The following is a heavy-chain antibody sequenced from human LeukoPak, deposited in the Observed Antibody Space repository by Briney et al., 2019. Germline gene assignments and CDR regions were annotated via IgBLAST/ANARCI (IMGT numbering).Heavy chain of an antibody. J-gene: IGHJ5*02. CDR2: IYHSGST. D-gene: IGHD3-9*01. V-gene: IGHV4-31*03. CDR1: GGSIRSHENY. Sequence: PSQTLSLTCTVSGGSIRSHENYWSWIRQHPGKGLEWIGYIYHSGSTYYNPSLKSRVTISVDTSRSQFSLKLSSVTAADTAVYYCAGAHNYDSLTGYYIDPWGQGTLVTVSS. CDR3: AGAHNYDSLTGYYIDP.